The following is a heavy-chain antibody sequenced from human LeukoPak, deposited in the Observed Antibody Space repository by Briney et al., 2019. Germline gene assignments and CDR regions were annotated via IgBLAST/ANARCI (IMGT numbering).Heavy chain of an antibody. V-gene: IGHV4-39*07. CDR1: GGSINSSDYY. CDR2: MYYTGTT. CDR3: ARDLYSYGRFDS. Sequence: SETLSLTCTVSGGSINSSDYYWGWIRQPPGRGLEWIGNMYYTGTTYYNPSLKSRVIISVDASKNQLSLRLRSVTAADTAVYYCARDLYSYGRFDSWGQGTLVPVSS. D-gene: IGHD5-18*01. J-gene: IGHJ4*02.